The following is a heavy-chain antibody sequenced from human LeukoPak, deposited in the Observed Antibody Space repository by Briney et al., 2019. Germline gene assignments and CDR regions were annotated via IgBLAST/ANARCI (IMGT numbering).Heavy chain of an antibody. CDR2: ISYDGSNK. V-gene: IGHV3-30*18. CDR1: GFTFSSYG. Sequence: GGSLRLSCAASGFTFSSYGMHWVRQAPGKGLEWVAVISYDGSNKYYADSVKGRFTISRDNSKNTLYLQMNSLRAEDTAVYYCAKGAYSSSVCFDHWGQGTLVTVSS. D-gene: IGHD6-6*01. J-gene: IGHJ4*02. CDR3: AKGAYSSSVCFDH.